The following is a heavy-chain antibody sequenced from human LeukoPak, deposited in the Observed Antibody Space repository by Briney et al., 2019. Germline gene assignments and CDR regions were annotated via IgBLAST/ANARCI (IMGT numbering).Heavy chain of an antibody. D-gene: IGHD1-26*01. CDR3: ATGEELQPFDY. J-gene: IGHJ4*02. CDR2: ISSGSSYI. V-gene: IGHV3-21*01. CDR1: GFSFIRYS. Sequence: GGSLRLSCAASGFSFIRYSMNWVRQAPGKGLEWVSSISSGSSYIYYADSVKGRFTISRDNAKNSLYLQMNSLRAEDTAVYYCATGEELQPFDYWGQGTLVTVSS.